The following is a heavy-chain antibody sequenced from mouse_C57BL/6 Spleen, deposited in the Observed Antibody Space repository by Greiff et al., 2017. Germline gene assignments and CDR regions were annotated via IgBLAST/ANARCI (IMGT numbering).Heavy chain of an antibody. J-gene: IGHJ1*03. CDR2: ISSGSSTI. V-gene: IGHV5-17*01. CDR1: GFTFSDYG. CDR3: ASRNLITTVVATRYFDV. Sequence: EVQRVESGGGLVKPGGSLKLSCAASGFTFSDYGMHWVRQAPEKGLEWVAYISSGSSTIYYADTVKGRFTISRDNAKNTLFLQKTSLRSEDTAMYYCASRNLITTVVATRYFDVWGTGTTVTVSS. D-gene: IGHD1-1*01.